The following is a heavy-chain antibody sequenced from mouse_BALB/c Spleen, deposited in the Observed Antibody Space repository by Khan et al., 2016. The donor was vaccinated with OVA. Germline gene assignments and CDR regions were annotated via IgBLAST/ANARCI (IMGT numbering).Heavy chain of an antibody. D-gene: IGHD2-3*01. CDR1: GYTFTNFG. Sequence: QIQLVQSGPEVKKPGETVKISCKASGYTFTNFGMNWVRQAPGKGLKWMGWINTYTGEPTYNHDFKGRFAFSLETSASTAYLQINNLKNEDTATYFCGRMGYSGTIDTWGQGTSVTVSS. V-gene: IGHV9-3-1*01. CDR3: GRMGYSGTIDT. CDR2: INTYTGEP. J-gene: IGHJ4*01.